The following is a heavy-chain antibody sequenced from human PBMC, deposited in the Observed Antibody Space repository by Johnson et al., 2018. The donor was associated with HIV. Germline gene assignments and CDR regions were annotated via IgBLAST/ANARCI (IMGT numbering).Heavy chain of an antibody. CDR3: ARETDIAPYSGSYPTQAFDI. V-gene: IGHV3-30-3*01. CDR1: GFTFSSYA. D-gene: IGHD1-26*01. Sequence: VQLVESGGGLVQPGRSLRLSCAASGFTFSSYAMHWVRQAPGKGLEWVAVISYDGSNKYYADSVKGRFTISRDNSKNTLYLQMNSLRAEDTAVYYCARETDIAPYSGSYPTQAFDIWGQGTMVTVSS. CDR2: ISYDGSNK. J-gene: IGHJ3*02.